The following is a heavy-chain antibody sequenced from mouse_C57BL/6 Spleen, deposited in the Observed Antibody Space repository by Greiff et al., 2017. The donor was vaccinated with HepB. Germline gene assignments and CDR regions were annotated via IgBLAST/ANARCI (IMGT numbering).Heavy chain of an antibody. CDR3: ARFSSYSYYAMDY. V-gene: IGHV1-55*01. Sequence: VQLQQPGAELVKPGASVKMSCKASGYTFTSYWITWVKQRPGQGLEWIGDIYPGSGSTNYNEKFKSKATLTVDTSSSTAYMQLSSLTSEDSAVYYCARFSSYSYYAMDYWGQGTSVTVSS. CDR2: IYPGSGST. J-gene: IGHJ4*01. CDR1: GYTFTSYW. D-gene: IGHD1-1*01.